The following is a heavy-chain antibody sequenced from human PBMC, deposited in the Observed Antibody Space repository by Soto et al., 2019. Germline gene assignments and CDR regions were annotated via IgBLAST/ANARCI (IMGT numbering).Heavy chain of an antibody. CDR1: GSSFTRDH. J-gene: IGHJ4*02. Sequence: VKLSRNPAGSSFTRDHGDGVRHSHGQGLEWMGWMNRNSGNTGYAQKFQGRVTMTRNTSIRTAYMELSSLRSEDTALYYCARYDDTLTGRGGYFDYWGQGALVTVSS. CDR3: ARYDDTLTGRGGYFDY. V-gene: IGHV1-8*01. D-gene: IGHD3-9*01. CDR2: MNRNSGNT.